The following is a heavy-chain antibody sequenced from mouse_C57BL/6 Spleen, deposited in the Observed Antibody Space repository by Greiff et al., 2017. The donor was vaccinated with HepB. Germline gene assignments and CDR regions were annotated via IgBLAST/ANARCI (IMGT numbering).Heavy chain of an antibody. V-gene: IGHV7-3*01. CDR3: ARSTVYYGNYGFAY. D-gene: IGHD2-1*01. J-gene: IGHJ3*01. Sequence: DVHLVESGGGLVQPGGSLSLSCAASGFTFTDYYMSWVRQPPGKALEWLGFIRNKANGYTTEYSASVKGRFTISRDNSQSILYLQMNALRAEDSATYYCARSTVYYGNYGFAYWGQGTLVTVSA. CDR2: IRNKANGYTT. CDR1: GFTFTDYY.